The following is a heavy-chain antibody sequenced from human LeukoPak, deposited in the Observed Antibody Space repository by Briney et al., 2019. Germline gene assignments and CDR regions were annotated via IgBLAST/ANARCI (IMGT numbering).Heavy chain of an antibody. D-gene: IGHD6-19*01. V-gene: IGHV3-21*04. Sequence: GGSLRLSCAASGSSFSSFSMNWVRQAPGKGLEWVSYISGGSSFTYYVDSVKGRFTISRDNAKNSLYLQMNSLRAEDAALYYCAKDTHPRGYSSGDYWGQGTLVTVSS. J-gene: IGHJ4*02. CDR2: ISGGSSFT. CDR1: GSSFSSFS. CDR3: AKDTHPRGYSSGDY.